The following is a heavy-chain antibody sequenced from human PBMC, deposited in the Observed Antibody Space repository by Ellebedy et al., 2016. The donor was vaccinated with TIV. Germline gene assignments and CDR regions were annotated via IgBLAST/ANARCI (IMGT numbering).Heavy chain of an antibody. D-gene: IGHD6-13*01. J-gene: IGHJ4*02. Sequence: MPSETLSLTCTVSGGSVSSGSYYWSWIRQPPGKGLEWIGYIYYSGSTNYNPSLKSRVTISVDTSKNQFSLKLSSVTAADTAVYYCAIGRGSSWIGVGYFDYWGQGTLVTVSS. CDR3: AIGRGSSWIGVGYFDY. CDR2: IYYSGST. V-gene: IGHV4-61*01. CDR1: GGSVSSGSYY.